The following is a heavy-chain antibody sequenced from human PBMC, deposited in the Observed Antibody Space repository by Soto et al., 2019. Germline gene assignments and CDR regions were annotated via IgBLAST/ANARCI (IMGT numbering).Heavy chain of an antibody. CDR2: IIPIFGTA. D-gene: IGHD3-10*01. CDR1: GGTFSSYA. Sequence: ASVKVSCKASGGTFSSYAISWVRQAPGQGLEWMGGIIPIFGTANYAQKFQGRVTITADESTSTAYMELSSLRSEDTAVYYCARYGSGSPIASYYYYGMDVWGQGTTVTVSS. CDR3: ARYGSGSPIASYYYYGMDV. V-gene: IGHV1-69*13. J-gene: IGHJ6*02.